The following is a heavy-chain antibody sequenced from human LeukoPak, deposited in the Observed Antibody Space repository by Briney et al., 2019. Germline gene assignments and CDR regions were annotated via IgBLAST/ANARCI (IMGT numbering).Heavy chain of an antibody. CDR2: IYYSGST. V-gene: IGHV4-30-4*01. Sequence: SETLSLTCTVSGGSLSSGDYYWRWLRQPPGKGLEWIGYIYYSGSTYYNPSLKSRVTISVDTSKNQFSLKLSSVTAADTAVYYCARGGVPAAPYFDYWGQGTRSPSPQ. CDR1: GGSLSSGDYY. CDR3: ARGGVPAAPYFDY. D-gene: IGHD2-2*01. J-gene: IGHJ4*02.